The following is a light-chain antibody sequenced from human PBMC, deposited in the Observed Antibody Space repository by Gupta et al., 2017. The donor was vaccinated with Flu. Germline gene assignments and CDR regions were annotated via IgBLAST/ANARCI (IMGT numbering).Light chain of an antibody. CDR2: DVS. J-gene: IGLJ2*01. CDR3: SSYRSSHSLLGI. CDR1: SSDVDDYKY. V-gene: IGLV2-14*03. Sequence: TITCTGTSSDVDDYKYVACYHHHPGKAPKLMIYDVSYRPSGVSTRFSVAKSGNTASQSISGLQAEDEADYYCSSYRSSHSLLGIFGGGTRLTVL.